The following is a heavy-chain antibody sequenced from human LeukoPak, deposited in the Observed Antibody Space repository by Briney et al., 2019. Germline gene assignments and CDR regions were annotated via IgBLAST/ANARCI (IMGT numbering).Heavy chain of an antibody. CDR2: IHRDGST. V-gene: IGHV3-66*01. CDR3: ARDGEHVLAHDY. Sequence: GGSLRLSCAVSGFTVTTNYMSWVRQAPGKGLEWVSIIHRDGSTYYADSVKGRFTTSRDNSKNTLYIQMNSLRAEDTGVYYCARDGEHVLAHDYWGQGTLVTVSS. D-gene: IGHD2-15*01. J-gene: IGHJ4*02. CDR1: GFTVTTNY.